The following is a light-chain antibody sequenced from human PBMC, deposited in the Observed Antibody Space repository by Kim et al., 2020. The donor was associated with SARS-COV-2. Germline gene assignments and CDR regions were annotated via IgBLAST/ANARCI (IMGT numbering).Light chain of an antibody. J-gene: IGKJ4*01. CDR3: QQLFTWPLT. CDR1: QSVGNS. Sequence: EIVLTQSPATLSLSPGERATLSCRASQSVGNSLAWFQQKPGQAPRLLIFETSNRATGIPARFSGSGSGTAFTLTISSLEPEDFAFYSFQQLFTWPLTLGGGTTVDI. CDR2: ETS. V-gene: IGKV3-11*01.